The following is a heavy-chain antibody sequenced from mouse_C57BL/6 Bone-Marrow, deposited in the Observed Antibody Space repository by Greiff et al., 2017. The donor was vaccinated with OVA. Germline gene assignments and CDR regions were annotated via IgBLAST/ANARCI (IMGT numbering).Heavy chain of an antibody. J-gene: IGHJ4*01. V-gene: IGHV1-42*01. CDR3: ARNAMDY. Sequence: EVKLMESGPELVKPGASVKISCKASGYSFTGYYMNWVKQSPEKSLEWIGEINPSTGGTTYNQKFKAKATLTVDKSSSTAYMQLKSLTSEDSAVYYCARNAMDYWGQGTSVTVSS. CDR2: INPSTGGT. CDR1: GYSFTGYY.